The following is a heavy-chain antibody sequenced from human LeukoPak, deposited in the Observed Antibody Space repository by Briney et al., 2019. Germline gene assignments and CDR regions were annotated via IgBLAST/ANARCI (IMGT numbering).Heavy chain of an antibody. Sequence: TGKSLRLSCAASGFTFTSYWMSWVRQAPGKGLEWVANVKQDESEKYYVDSVKGRFTISRDNAKNSLYLEMNSLRDEDTAVHYCVRQWLGFDHWGQGALVTVSS. V-gene: IGHV3-7*01. J-gene: IGHJ4*02. CDR1: GFTFTSYW. CDR2: VKQDESEK. CDR3: VRQWLGFDH. D-gene: IGHD6-19*01.